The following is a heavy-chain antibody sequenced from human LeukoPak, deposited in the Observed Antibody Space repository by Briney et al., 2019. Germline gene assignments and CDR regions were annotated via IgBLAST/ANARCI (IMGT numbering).Heavy chain of an antibody. CDR1: GGSIRSYY. CDR2: IYYIGST. J-gene: IGHJ4*02. Sequence: SETLSLTCTVSGGSIRSYYWSWIRQPPGKGLEWIGYIYYIGSTNYNPSLKSRVTISVDTSKNQFSLKVSSVTAADTAVYYCARHAGIGDYSDYWGQGTLVTVSS. D-gene: IGHD3-10*01. CDR3: ARHAGIGDYSDY. V-gene: IGHV4-59*08.